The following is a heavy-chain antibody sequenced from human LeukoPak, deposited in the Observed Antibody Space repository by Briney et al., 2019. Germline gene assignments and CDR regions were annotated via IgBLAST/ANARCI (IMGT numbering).Heavy chain of an antibody. J-gene: IGHJ5*01. Sequence: SETLSLTCAVSGGSIRNFYWSWIRQPPGKGLEWIGYIYYSGTTKYNPSLKSRVTISVDTSKNQFSLKVNFVTAADTAAYYCARNHGGWFDSWGQGTLVTVSS. CDR2: IYYSGTT. CDR1: GGSIRNFY. D-gene: IGHD4-23*01. V-gene: IGHV4-59*01. CDR3: ARNHGGWFDS.